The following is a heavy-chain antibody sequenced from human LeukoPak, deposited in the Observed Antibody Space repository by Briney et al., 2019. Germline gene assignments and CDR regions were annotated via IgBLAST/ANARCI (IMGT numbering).Heavy chain of an antibody. J-gene: IGHJ3*02. D-gene: IGHD3-3*01. CDR2: IYYSGST. CDR1: GGSISSGGYY. CDR3: ARADATGGRFHAFDI. Sequence: TLSLTCTVSGGSISSGGYYWNWIRQHPGKGLEWIGYIYYSGSTYYNPSLKSRVTISVDTSKIQFSLKLSSVTAADTAVYYCARADATGGRFHAFDIWGQGTMVTVSS. V-gene: IGHV4-31*03.